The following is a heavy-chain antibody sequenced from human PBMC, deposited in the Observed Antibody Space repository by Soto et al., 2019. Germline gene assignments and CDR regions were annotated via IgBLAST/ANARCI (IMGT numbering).Heavy chain of an antibody. CDR3: AGDSSSWSNFDY. Sequence: GGSLRLSCAASGFTVSSNYMSWVRQAPGKGLEWVSVIYSGGSTYYADSVKGRFTISRDNSKNTLYLQMNSLRAEDTAVYYCAGDSSSWSNFDYWGQGTLVTVSS. CDR2: IYSGGST. D-gene: IGHD6-13*01. CDR1: GFTVSSNY. V-gene: IGHV3-53*01. J-gene: IGHJ4*02.